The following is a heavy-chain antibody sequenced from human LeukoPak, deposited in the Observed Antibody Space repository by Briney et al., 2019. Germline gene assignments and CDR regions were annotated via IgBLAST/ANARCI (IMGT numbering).Heavy chain of an antibody. CDR1: GYTFTGYY. V-gene: IGHV1-2*02. CDR2: INPNSGGT. J-gene: IGHJ4*02. D-gene: IGHD2-2*01. Sequence: ASVKVSCKASGYTFTGYYMHWVRQAPGQELEWMGWINPNSGGTNYAQKFQGRVTMARDTSISPAYMELSRLRSDDTAVYYCARDLVPAACDYWGQGTLVTVSS. CDR3: ARDLVPAACDY.